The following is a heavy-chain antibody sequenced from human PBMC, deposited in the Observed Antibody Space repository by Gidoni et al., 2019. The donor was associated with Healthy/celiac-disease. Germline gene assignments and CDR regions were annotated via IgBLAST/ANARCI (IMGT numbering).Heavy chain of an antibody. CDR3: ARHGPEAEDY. J-gene: IGHJ4*02. Sequence: QLQLQESGPGLVKPSETLSLTCTVSGGPINSFSYYYWGWIRQPPGKGLEWFGSIYYSGRTYYNPSLKSRVTISVDTSKNQFSLKLSSVTAADTAVYYCARHGPEAEDYWGQGTLVTVSS. CDR1: GGPINSFSYYY. V-gene: IGHV4-39*01. CDR2: IYYSGRT.